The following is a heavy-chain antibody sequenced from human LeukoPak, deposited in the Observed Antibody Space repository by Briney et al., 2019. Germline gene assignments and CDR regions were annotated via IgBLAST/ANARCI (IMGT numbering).Heavy chain of an antibody. V-gene: IGHV4-59*01. CDR2: IYYSGST. Sequence: SETLSLTCTVSGGSISSYYWSWIRQPPGKGLEWIGYIYYSGSTNYNSSLKSRVTISVDTSKNQFSLKLSSVTAADTAVYYCARVQAYSTVFDYWGQGTLVTVSS. CDR1: GGSISSYY. CDR3: ARVQAYSTVFDY. D-gene: IGHD4-11*01. J-gene: IGHJ4*02.